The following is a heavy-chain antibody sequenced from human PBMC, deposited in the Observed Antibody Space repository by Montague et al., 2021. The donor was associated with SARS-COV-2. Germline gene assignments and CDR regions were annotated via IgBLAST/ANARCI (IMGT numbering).Heavy chain of an antibody. D-gene: IGHD6-19*01. CDR1: GYSISTGYY. J-gene: IGHJ3*02. Sequence: SETLSLTCTVSGYSISTGYYWGWIRQPPGEGLEWIGTIYHSGSTYFNPSLKGRVTISVDTSKNQFSLNLSSVTAADTAVYYCAKVAGSHDTFDIWGRGTMVTVSS. V-gene: IGHV4-38-2*02. CDR2: IYHSGST. CDR3: AKVAGSHDTFDI.